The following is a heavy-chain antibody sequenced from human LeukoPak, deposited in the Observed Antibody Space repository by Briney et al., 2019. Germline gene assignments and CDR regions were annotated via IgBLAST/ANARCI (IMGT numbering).Heavy chain of an antibody. J-gene: IGHJ4*02. CDR2: IYYRGST. Sequence: SETLSLTCTVSGGSISSSSYYWGWIRQPPGKGLEWIGSIYYRGSTYYNPSLKSRVTISVDTSKNQFSLKLSSVTAADTAVYYCASRYSGYESDYWGQGTLVTVSS. CDR1: GGSISSSSYY. V-gene: IGHV4-39*01. CDR3: ASRYSGYESDY. D-gene: IGHD5-12*01.